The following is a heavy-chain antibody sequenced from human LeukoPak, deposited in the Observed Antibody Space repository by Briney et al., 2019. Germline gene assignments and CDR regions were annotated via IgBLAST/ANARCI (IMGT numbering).Heavy chain of an antibody. J-gene: IGHJ4*02. CDR2: IYYSGNT. V-gene: IGHV4-39*01. CDR3: ARQTGSGLFILP. CDR1: GVSISSSNSY. D-gene: IGHD3/OR15-3a*01. Sequence: SETLSLTCTDSGVSISSSNSYWGWIRQPPGKGLEWIGSIYYSGNTYYNASLKSQVSISIDTSKNQFSLRLTSVTAADTAVYYCARQTGSGLFILPGGRGTLVSVSS.